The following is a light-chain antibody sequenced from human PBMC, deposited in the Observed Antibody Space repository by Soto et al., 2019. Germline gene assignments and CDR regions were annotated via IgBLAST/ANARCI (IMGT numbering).Light chain of an antibody. J-gene: IGKJ4*01. CDR1: QSVSSY. CDR2: DAS. CDR3: QQRSNWPLT. V-gene: IGKV3-11*01. Sequence: TQSPVTLSVSPGEIVTLSCRASQSVSSYLAWYQQKPGQAPRILIYDASNRATGIPARFSGSGSGTDFTLTISSLEPEDFAVYYCQQRSNWPLTFGGGTKVDIK.